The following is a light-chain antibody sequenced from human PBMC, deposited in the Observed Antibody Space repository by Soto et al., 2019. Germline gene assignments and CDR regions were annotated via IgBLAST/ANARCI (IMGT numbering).Light chain of an antibody. CDR3: QQCSNWPPEIT. CDR2: DAS. Sequence: EIVLTQSPATLSLSPGERATLSCRASQNISIYLAWYQQRPGQAPRLLIYDASNRATGIPSRFSGSWSGTDFTLTISSLEPEDFAVYYCQQCSNWPPEITFGQGTRLDIK. CDR1: QNISIY. J-gene: IGKJ5*01. V-gene: IGKV3-11*01.